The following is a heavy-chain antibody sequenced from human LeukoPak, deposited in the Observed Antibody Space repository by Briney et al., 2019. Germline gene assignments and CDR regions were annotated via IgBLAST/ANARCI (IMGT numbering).Heavy chain of an antibody. Sequence: PGGSLRLSCATSGFTFINAWMSWVRQAPGKGLEWVGLIKSNTDGGTTEYAAPVKGRFTISRDDSKHTLYLQMNSLKSEDTAVYYCTTLSGRYYYYYNYMDVWGKGTTVTISS. CDR2: IKSNTDGGTT. CDR1: GFTFINAW. J-gene: IGHJ6*03. V-gene: IGHV3-15*01. D-gene: IGHD6-19*01. CDR3: TTLSGRYYYYYNYMDV.